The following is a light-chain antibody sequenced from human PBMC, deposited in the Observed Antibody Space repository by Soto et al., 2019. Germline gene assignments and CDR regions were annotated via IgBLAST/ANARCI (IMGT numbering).Light chain of an antibody. CDR2: AAS. CDR1: LYIRND. CDR3: LQDYRYPLT. V-gene: IGKV1-6*01. Sequence: ATQMTQSPSSLSAPVGDIVTITCRASLYIRNDLGWYQKKPGKAPRLLIYAASILQSGVPSRFSGSGSGTDFSLTISSLQPEDSATYYCLQDYRYPLTFGGGTKVEIK. J-gene: IGKJ4*01.